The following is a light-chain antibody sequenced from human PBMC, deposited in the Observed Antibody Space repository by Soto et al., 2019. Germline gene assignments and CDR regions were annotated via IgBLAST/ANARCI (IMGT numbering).Light chain of an antibody. CDR1: SGHSSYI. V-gene: IGLV4-60*02. CDR3: ETWDSNILV. J-gene: IGLJ2*01. Sequence: QSVLTQSSSASASLGSSVKLTCTLSSGHSSYIIAWHQQQPGKAPRYLMKLEGSGSYNKGSGVPDRFPGSSSGADRYLTISNLQFEDEADYYCETWDSNILVFGGGTKLTVL. CDR2: LEGSGSY.